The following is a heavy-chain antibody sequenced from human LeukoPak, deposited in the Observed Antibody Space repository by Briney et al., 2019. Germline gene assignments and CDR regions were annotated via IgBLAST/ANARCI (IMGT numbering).Heavy chain of an antibody. CDR2: ISSSSSYI. V-gene: IGHV3-21*01. J-gene: IGHJ4*02. CDR1: GFTFSSYS. Sequence: GGFLRLSCAASGFTFSSYSMNWVRQAPGKGLEWVSSISSSSSYIYYADSVKGRFTISRDNAKNSLYLQMNSLRAEDTAVYYCASNNDYGDYPDYWGQGALVTVSS. CDR3: ASNNDYGDYPDY. D-gene: IGHD4-17*01.